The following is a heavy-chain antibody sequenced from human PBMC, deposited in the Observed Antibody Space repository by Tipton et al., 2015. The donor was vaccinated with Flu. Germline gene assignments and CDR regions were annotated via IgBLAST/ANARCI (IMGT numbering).Heavy chain of an antibody. CDR1: GGSLSGYY. CDR3: ARGPLDY. V-gene: IGHV4-34*01. CDR2: INHGAST. Sequence: TLSLTCAVYGGSLSGYYWSWIRQPPGKGLEWIGEINHGASTTYNPSLKSRVTISVDTSKNQFSLKLSSVTAADTAVYYCARGPLDYWGQGTLVTVSS. J-gene: IGHJ4*02.